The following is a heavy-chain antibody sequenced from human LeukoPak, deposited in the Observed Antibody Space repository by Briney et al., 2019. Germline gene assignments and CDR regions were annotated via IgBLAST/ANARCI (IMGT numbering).Heavy chain of an antibody. CDR1: GFTFSSNV. CDR2: ISTTSDSA. Sequence: GGSLRLSCAASGFTFSSNVMSWVRQAPGKGLEWVSAISTTSDSAYYADSVKGRFTISRDNSKNSLYLQMNSLRAEDTAIYYCAKLPGGYYGSQNYRDYWXXGTXVXVSS. D-gene: IGHD3-10*01. V-gene: IGHV3-23*01. J-gene: IGHJ4*01. CDR3: AKLPGGYYGSQNYRDY.